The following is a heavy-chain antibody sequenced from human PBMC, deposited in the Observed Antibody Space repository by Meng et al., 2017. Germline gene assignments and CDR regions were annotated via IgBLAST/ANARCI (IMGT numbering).Heavy chain of an antibody. D-gene: IGHD1-26*01. CDR2: IKEDGSEK. V-gene: IGHV3-7*01. CDR1: GFTLSSYW. J-gene: IGHJ3*02. CDR3: ARDGSRSSAFRSFDI. Sequence: GESLKISFEASGFTLSSYWMSWVRQAPGKGLEWVANIKEDGSEKQYVDSVKGRFTISRDNAKNSLYLQMDSLRVDDTAVYHCARDGSRSSAFRSFDIWGQGTMVTVSS.